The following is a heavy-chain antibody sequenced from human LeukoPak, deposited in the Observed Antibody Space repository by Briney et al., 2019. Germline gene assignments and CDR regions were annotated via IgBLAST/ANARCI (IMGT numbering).Heavy chain of an antibody. D-gene: IGHD6-13*01. CDR3: ARESSSLTYPDFDY. V-gene: IGHV3-21*01. CDR2: ISTSSSYI. CDR1: GFTFSSYA. Sequence: PGGSLRLSCAASGFTFSSYAMHWVRQAPGKGLAWVSSISTSSSYIYYADSVKGRFTISRDNARNSLYLQMNSLRAEDTAVYYCARESSSLTYPDFDYWGQGTLVTVSS. J-gene: IGHJ4*02.